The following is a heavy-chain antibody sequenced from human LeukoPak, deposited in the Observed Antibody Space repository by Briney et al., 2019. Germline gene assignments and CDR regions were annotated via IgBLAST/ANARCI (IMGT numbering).Heavy chain of an antibody. D-gene: IGHD2-2*01. Sequence: PGGSLRLSCAASGFTFSSYAMSWVRQAPGKGLEWVSAISGSGGSTYYADSVKGRFTISRDNSKDTLYLQMNSLRAEDTAVYYCAKDRLAVVPAAKDYWGQGTLVTVSS. V-gene: IGHV3-23*01. J-gene: IGHJ4*02. CDR1: GFTFSSYA. CDR2: ISGSGGST. CDR3: AKDRLAVVPAAKDY.